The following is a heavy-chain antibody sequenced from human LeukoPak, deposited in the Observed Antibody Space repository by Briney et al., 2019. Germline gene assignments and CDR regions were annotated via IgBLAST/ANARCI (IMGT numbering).Heavy chain of an antibody. CDR3: TRVEETATTAAIIRKYSYYYYYMDI. J-gene: IGHJ6*03. Sequence: PGGSLRLSCAASGFTFISYWMSWVRQAPGKGLEWVANIKQDGSEKYYVDSVKGRFTISRDNAKNSLYLQMNSLRAEDTAVYYCTRVEETATTAAIIRKYSYYYYYMDIWGKGNTVTVSS. CDR1: GFTFISYW. CDR2: IKQDGSEK. D-gene: IGHD4-11*01. V-gene: IGHV3-7*01.